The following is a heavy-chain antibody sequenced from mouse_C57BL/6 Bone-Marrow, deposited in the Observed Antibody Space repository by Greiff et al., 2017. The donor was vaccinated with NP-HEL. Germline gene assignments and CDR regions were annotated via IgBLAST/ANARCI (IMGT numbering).Heavy chain of an antibody. J-gene: IGHJ2*01. CDR1: GYAFSSYW. Sequence: VKLMESGAELVKPGASVKISCKASGYAFSSYWMNWVKQRPGKGLEWIGQIYPGDGDTNYNGKFKGKATLTADKSSSTAYMQLSSLTSEDSAVSFCAREGGGNFYFDYWGQGTTLTVSS. D-gene: IGHD2-1*01. CDR3: AREGGGNFYFDY. CDR2: IYPGDGDT. V-gene: IGHV1-80*01.